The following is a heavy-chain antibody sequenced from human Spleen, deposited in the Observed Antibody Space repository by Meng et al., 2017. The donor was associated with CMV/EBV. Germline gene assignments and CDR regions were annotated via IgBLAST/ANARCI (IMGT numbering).Heavy chain of an antibody. V-gene: IGHV1-2*02. CDR3: ARAAAMYRWFDP. CDR2: INPNSGGT. CDR1: GYSFAGYY. J-gene: IGHJ5*02. Sequence: KASGYSFAGYYIHWVRQTPGQGFECMGGINPNSGGTNYAQNFQGRVTLTLDPSITTAFMELCRLTSDDTAAYYCARAAAMYRWFDPWGQGTLVTVSS. D-gene: IGHD2-2*01.